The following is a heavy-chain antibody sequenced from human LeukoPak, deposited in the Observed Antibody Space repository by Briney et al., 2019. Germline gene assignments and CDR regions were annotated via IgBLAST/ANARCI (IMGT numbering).Heavy chain of an antibody. CDR2: INSNTGGT. CDR1: GYPFTGYY. J-gene: IGHJ4*02. V-gene: IGHV1-2*02. CDR3: AKDAISSSWYGGDS. Sequence: ASVKVSCKASGYPFTGYYLHWVRQAPGQGLEWMGCINSNTGGTNYAQRFQGRVTMTRDTSISTAYMELSSLRPDDTAVYYCAKDAISSSWYGGDSWGQGTQVTVSS. D-gene: IGHD6-13*01.